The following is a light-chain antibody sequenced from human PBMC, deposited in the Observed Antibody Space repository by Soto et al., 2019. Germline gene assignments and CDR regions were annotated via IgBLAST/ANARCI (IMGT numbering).Light chain of an antibody. CDR2: DAS. J-gene: IGKJ5*01. V-gene: IGKV1-39*01. Sequence: GDRVTITCRASQSISSWLAWYQQKPGKAPKLLIYDASSLGSGVPSRFSGRGFGTDFTLTISSLQPEDFATYYCQQSFTTPSFGQGTRLEIK. CDR3: QQSFTTPS. CDR1: QSISSW.